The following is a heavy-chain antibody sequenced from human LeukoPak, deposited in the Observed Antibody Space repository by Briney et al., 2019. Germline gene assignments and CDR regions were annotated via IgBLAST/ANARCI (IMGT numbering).Heavy chain of an antibody. CDR3: AACTSGSCHSGAPFDL. J-gene: IGHJ4*02. D-gene: IGHD2-15*01. CDR1: GDSIKSGGHS. Sequence: SETLSLICAVSGDSIKSGGHSWSWLRQAPGRGLEWIGFFYQTGISSNNPSLGSRVTISIDTTKNHLSLKLTSVTAADTALYYCAACTSGSCHSGAPFDLWGQGALVTVSS. CDR2: FYQTGIS. V-gene: IGHV4-30-2*01.